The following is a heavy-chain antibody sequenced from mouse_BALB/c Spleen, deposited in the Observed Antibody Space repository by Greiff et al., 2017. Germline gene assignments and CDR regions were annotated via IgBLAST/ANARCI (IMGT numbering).Heavy chain of an antibody. Sequence: EVKLVESGGGLVKPGGSLKLSCAASGFAFSSYDMSWVRQTPEKRLEWVAYISSGGGSTYYPDTVKGRFTISRDNAKNTLYLQMSSLKSEDTAMYYCARHNHYDVFAYWGQGTLVTVSA. J-gene: IGHJ3*01. V-gene: IGHV5-12-1*01. CDR3: ARHNHYDVFAY. D-gene: IGHD2-3*01. CDR1: GFAFSSYD. CDR2: ISSGGGST.